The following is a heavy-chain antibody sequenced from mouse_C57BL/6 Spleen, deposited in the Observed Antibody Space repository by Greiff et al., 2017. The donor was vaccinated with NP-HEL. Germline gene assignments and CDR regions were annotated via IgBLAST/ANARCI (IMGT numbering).Heavy chain of an antibody. CDR2: IYPGSGST. CDR3: ARGHYGNYGGYFDV. V-gene: IGHV1-55*01. Sequence: QVQLQQPGAELVKPGASVKMSCKASGYTFTSYWITWVKQRPGQGLEWIGDIYPGSGSTNYNEKFKSKATLTVDTSSSTAYMQLSSLTSEDSAVYYCARGHYGNYGGYFDVWGTGTTVTVSS. CDR1: GYTFTSYW. D-gene: IGHD2-1*01. J-gene: IGHJ1*03.